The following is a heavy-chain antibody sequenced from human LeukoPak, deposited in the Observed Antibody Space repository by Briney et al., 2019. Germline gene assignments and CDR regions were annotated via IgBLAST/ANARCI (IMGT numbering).Heavy chain of an antibody. CDR2: IYYSGST. D-gene: IGHD3-10*01. J-gene: IGHJ5*02. CDR3: ARQNPERCYYGSGRRFDP. Sequence: SETLSLTCTVSGGSISSYYWSWIRQPPGKGLEWIGYIYYSGSTNYNPSLKSRVTISVDTSKNQFSLKLSSVTAADTAVYYCARQNPERCYYGSGRRFDPWGQGTLVTVSS. V-gene: IGHV4-59*08. CDR1: GGSISSYY.